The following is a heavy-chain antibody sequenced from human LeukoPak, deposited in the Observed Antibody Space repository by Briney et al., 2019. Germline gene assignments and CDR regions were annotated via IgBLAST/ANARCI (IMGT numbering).Heavy chain of an antibody. J-gene: IGHJ4*02. CDR3: ARSNGDYTD. CDR2: INHSGST. CDR1: GGCFSGYY. Sequence: PSETLSLTCAVYGGCFSGYYWSWIRQPPGKGLEWIGEINHSGSTNYNPSLKSRVTISVDTSKNQFSLKLISVTAADTALYYCARSNGDYTDWGQGTLVTVSS. D-gene: IGHD4-17*01. V-gene: IGHV4-34*01.